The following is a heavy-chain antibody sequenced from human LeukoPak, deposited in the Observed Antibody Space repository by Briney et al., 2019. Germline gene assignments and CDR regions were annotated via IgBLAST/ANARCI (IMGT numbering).Heavy chain of an antibody. J-gene: IGHJ4*02. V-gene: IGHV3-69-1*01. CDR2: ISSIGTI. Sequence: PGGSLRLSCAASGFTFSNYAMDWVRQVPGKGLEWVSYISSIGTIYYADSVRGRFTISRDNAKNSLYLQMNSLTAEDTAVYHCAKGDRGHCTGVKCYPFDYWGQGTVVTVSS. CDR3: AKGDRGHCTGVKCYPFDY. D-gene: IGHD2-8*02. CDR1: GFTFSNYA.